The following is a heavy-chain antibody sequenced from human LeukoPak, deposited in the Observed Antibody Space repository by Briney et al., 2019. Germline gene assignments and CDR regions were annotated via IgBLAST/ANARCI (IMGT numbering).Heavy chain of an antibody. V-gene: IGHV3-53*01. CDR2: MYSGGST. CDR1: GFTVSSNY. CDR3: AIRPGGSGSYYNLGY. Sequence: GGSLRLSCAASGFTVSSNYMSWVRQAPGKGLEWVSVMYSGGSTYYADSVKGRFTISRDNSKNTLYLQMNSLRAEDTAVYYCAIRPGGSGSYYNLGYWGQGTLVTVSS. J-gene: IGHJ4*02. D-gene: IGHD3-10*01.